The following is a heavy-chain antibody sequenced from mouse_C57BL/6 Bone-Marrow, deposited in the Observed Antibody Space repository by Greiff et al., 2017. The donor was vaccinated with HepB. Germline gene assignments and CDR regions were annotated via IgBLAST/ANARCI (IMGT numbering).Heavy chain of an antibody. J-gene: IGHJ2*01. CDR2: IRLKSDNYAT. CDR3: TVYDYDDYFDY. D-gene: IGHD2-4*01. CDR1: GFTFSNYW. Sequence: EVKVEESGGGLVQPGGSMKLSCVASGFTFSNYWMNWVRQSPEKGLEWVAQIRLKSDNYATHYAESVKGRFTISRDDSKSSVYLQMNNLRAEDTGIYYCTVYDYDDYFDYWGQGTTLTVSS. V-gene: IGHV6-3*01.